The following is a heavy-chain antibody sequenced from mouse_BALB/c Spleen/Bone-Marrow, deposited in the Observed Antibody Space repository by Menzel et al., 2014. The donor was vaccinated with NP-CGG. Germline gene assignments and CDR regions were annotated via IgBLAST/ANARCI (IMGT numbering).Heavy chain of an antibody. V-gene: IGHV14-3*02. CDR3: ASYRYGWYFDV. J-gene: IGHJ1*01. CDR1: GSNIKDTY. CDR2: IDPAIFT. Sequence: EVQLQQSGAELVKPGASVKLSCTASGSNIKDTYLHWVKQRPEQGLDWIGRIDPAIFTKYDPKFQGKATITADTSSNTVFLFVSCLTSVDTDVYCCASYRYGWYFDVWGAGTTVSGSS. D-gene: IGHD2-14*01.